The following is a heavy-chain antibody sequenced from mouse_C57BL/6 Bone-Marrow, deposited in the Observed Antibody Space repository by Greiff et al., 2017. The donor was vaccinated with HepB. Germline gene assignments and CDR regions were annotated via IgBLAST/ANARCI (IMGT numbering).Heavy chain of an antibody. V-gene: IGHV1-64*01. CDR2: IHPNSGST. CDR3: ARHYYGSSPYYAMDY. CDR1: GYTFTSYW. J-gene: IGHJ4*01. D-gene: IGHD1-1*01. Sequence: VQLQQPGAELVKPGASVKLSCKASGYTFTSYWMHWVKQRPGQGLEWIGMIHPNSGSTNYNEKFKSKATLTVDKSSSTAYMQLSSLTSEDSAVYYCARHYYGSSPYYAMDYWGQGTSVTVSS.